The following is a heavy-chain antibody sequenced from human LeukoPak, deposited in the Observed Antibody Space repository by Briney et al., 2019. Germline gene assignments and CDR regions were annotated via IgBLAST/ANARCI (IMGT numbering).Heavy chain of an antibody. D-gene: IGHD1-26*01. CDR1: RFTFSSYA. Sequence: GGSLRLSCAASRFTFSSYAMSWVRQAPGKGLEWVSGISWNSDSIGYADSVKGRFTISRDNAKNSLYLQMNSLRAEDTALYYCAKGKWYSGTYHFDYWGQGTLVTVSS. CDR3: AKGKWYSGTYHFDY. V-gene: IGHV3-9*01. J-gene: IGHJ4*02. CDR2: ISWNSDSI.